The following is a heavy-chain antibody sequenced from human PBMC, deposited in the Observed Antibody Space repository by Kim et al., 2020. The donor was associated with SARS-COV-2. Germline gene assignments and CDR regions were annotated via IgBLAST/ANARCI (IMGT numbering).Heavy chain of an antibody. J-gene: IGHJ3*02. CDR3: AKDLVPAAIGAFDI. D-gene: IGHD2-2*01. Sequence: ADSVKGQFTISRDNSTNTLYLQMNSLRAEDTAVYYCAKDLVPAAIGAFDIWGQGTMVSVSS. V-gene: IGHV3-23*01.